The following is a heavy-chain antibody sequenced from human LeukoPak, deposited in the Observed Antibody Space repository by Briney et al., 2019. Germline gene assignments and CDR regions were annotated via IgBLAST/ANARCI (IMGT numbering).Heavy chain of an antibody. Sequence: GGTLTLSCAASGFTFSSYSMSWVRQASGKGLEWVSVISGNGGDTFYADSVKGRFTISRDNSKDMLYLQMNSLRVEDTAVYYCAKGRTLVGGSTRSYDHWGQGTLVTVSS. V-gene: IGHV3-23*01. CDR2: ISGNGGDT. D-gene: IGHD1-26*01. CDR1: GFTFSSYS. J-gene: IGHJ4*02. CDR3: AKGRTLVGGSTRSYDH.